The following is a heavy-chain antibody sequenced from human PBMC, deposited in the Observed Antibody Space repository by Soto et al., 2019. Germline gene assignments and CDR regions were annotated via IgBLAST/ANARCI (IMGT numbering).Heavy chain of an antibody. CDR3: AKVGGNVVGAFDI. CDR1: GFTFDDYA. V-gene: IGHV3-9*01. J-gene: IGHJ3*02. Sequence: GGSLRLSCAASGFTFDDYAMHWVRQAPGKGLEWVSGISWNSGSIGYVDSVKGRFTISRDNAKNSLYLQMNSLRAEDTALYYCAKVGGNVVGAFDIWGQGTMVTVSS. CDR2: ISWNSGSI. D-gene: IGHD2-15*01.